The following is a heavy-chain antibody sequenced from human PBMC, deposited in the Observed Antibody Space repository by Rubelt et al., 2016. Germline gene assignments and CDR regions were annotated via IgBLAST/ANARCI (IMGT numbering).Heavy chain of an antibody. CDR1: GYTFTSYY. V-gene: IGHV1-46*04. CDR3: ARSPRYDFEDNWFDP. Sequence: QVQLVQSGAEVKKPGASVKVSCKASGYTFTSYYMHWVRQAPGQGLEWMGIINPSGGSTSYGQKLQGRVTMTRDTSTSTVYMELSSLRSEDTAVYYCARSPRYDFEDNWFDPWGQGTLVTVSS. CDR2: INPSGGST. J-gene: IGHJ5*02. D-gene: IGHD3-3*01.